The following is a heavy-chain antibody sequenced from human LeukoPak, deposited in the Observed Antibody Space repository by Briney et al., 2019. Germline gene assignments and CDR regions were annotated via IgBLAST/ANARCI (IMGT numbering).Heavy chain of an antibody. D-gene: IGHD5-24*01. CDR3: ARGRDDGYKSVDY. CDR2: IIPILGIA. Sequence: SVKVSCKASGGTFSSYAISWVRQPPGQGLEWMGRIIPILGIANYAQKFQGRVTITADKSTSTAYMELSSLRSEDTAVYYCARGRDDGYKSVDYWGQGTLVTVSS. J-gene: IGHJ4*02. CDR1: GGTFSSYA. V-gene: IGHV1-69*04.